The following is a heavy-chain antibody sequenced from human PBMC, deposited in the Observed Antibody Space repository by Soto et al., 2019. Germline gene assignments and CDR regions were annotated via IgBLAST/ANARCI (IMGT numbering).Heavy chain of an antibody. D-gene: IGHD3-10*01. CDR3: ARLGGGGVRGVHYGMDV. CDR1: GYSFTSYW. V-gene: IGHV5-10-1*01. J-gene: IGHJ6*02. Sequence: EVQLVQSGAEVKKPGESLRISCKGSGYSFTSYWISWVRQMPGKGLEWMGRIDPSDSYTNYSPSFQGHVTISADKSISTAYLQGSSLKASDTALYYWARLGGGGVRGVHYGMDVWAKGPRSPSP. CDR2: IDPSDSYT.